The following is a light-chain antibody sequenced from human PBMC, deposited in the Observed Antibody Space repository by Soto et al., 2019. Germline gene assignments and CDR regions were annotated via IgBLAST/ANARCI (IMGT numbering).Light chain of an antibody. CDR3: QQRYSTPIT. CDR1: QSISSY. CDR2: AAS. J-gene: IGKJ5*01. V-gene: IGKV1-39*01. Sequence: DIQMTQSPSSLSASVGDRFTITCRASQSISSYLNWYQQKPGKAPKLLIYAASSLQSGVPSRVSGSGPGTDFTLTISSLQPEDFATYSCQQRYSTPITFGQGTRL.